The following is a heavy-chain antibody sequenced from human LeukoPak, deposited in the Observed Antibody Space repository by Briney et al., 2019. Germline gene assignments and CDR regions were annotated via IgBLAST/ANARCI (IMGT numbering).Heavy chain of an antibody. D-gene: IGHD2-2*01. CDR2: INPNDGDT. Sequence: ASVRVSCKASGYTFTDYYMHWVRQAPGQGLEWMGWINPNDGDTNYAQKFQGRVTMTRDTSISTDHMEVSRLRSDDTAVYYCARANFLYCSSTTCLFDYWGQGTLVTASS. CDR3: ARANFLYCSSTTCLFDY. CDR1: GYTFTDYY. V-gene: IGHV1-2*02. J-gene: IGHJ4*02.